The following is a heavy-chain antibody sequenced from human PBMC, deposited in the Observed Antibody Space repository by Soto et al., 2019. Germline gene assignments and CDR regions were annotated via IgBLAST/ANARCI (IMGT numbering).Heavy chain of an antibody. V-gene: IGHV1-69*01. Sequence: QVQLVQSGAEVKKPGSSVKVSCKASGGTFSSYAISWVRQAPGQGLEWMGGIIPIFGTANYAQKFQGRVTITADESTSTAYMELSSLRSEDTAVYYCARALGIVPAASPYYYYGMDVWGQGTTVTVSS. CDR2: IIPIFGTA. CDR1: GGTFSSYA. J-gene: IGHJ6*02. D-gene: IGHD2-2*01. CDR3: ARALGIVPAASPYYYYGMDV.